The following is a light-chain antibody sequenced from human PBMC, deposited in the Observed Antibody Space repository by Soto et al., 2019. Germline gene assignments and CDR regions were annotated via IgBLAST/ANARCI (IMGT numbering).Light chain of an antibody. CDR1: QSVGSNF. Sequence: EIVLTQSPGTLSLSPGERATLSCRASQSVGSNFLAWYQQKPGQAPRLLIYNASNRATGIPDRFSGSGSGTDFTLTISRLAPEDFAVYYCQQYGSSPRTFGQGTKVDIK. V-gene: IGKV3-20*01. CDR2: NAS. J-gene: IGKJ1*01. CDR3: QQYGSSPRT.